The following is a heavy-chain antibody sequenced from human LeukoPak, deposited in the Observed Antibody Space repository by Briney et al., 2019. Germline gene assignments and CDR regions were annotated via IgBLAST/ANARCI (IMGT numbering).Heavy chain of an antibody. D-gene: IGHD1-26*01. CDR1: GGSFSGYY. V-gene: IGHV4-34*01. CDR2: INHSGST. Sequence: SETLSLTCAVYGGSFSGYYWSWIRQPPGKGLEXXGEINHSGSTNYNPSLKSRVTISVDTSKNQFSLKLSSVTAADTAVYYCARHANSGSWYYFDYWGQGTLVTVSS. CDR3: ARHANSGSWYYFDY. J-gene: IGHJ4*02.